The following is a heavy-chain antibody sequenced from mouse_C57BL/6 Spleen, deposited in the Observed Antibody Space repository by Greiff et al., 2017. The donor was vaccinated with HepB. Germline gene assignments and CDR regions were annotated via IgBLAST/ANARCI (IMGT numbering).Heavy chain of an antibody. CDR1: GYTFTSYW. Sequence: QVQLQQPGAELVRPGSSVKLSCKASGYTFTSYWMDWVKQRPGQGLEWIGNIYPSDSETHYNQKFKDKATLTVDKSSSTAYMQLSSLTSEDSAVYYCARDYYSNYPYAMDYWGQGTSVTVSS. CDR2: IYPSDSET. J-gene: IGHJ4*01. CDR3: ARDYYSNYPYAMDY. D-gene: IGHD2-5*01. V-gene: IGHV1-61*01.